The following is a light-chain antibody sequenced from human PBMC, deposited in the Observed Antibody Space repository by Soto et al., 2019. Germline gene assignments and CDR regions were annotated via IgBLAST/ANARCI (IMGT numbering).Light chain of an antibody. Sequence: ENVLTQSPGTLSLSPGQRATLTCRASLPVRDNFLAWYQQKPGQTPRVLIYDVSTRATGVPDRFSGSGSATEFTLTISRLEPGDSAVYFCHQYHSSPTFGQGTKVEIK. V-gene: IGKV3-20*01. CDR1: LPVRDNF. CDR3: HQYHSSPT. J-gene: IGKJ1*01. CDR2: DVS.